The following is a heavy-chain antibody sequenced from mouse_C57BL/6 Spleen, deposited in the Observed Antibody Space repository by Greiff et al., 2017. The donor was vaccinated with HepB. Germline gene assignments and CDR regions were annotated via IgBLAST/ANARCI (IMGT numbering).Heavy chain of an antibody. D-gene: IGHD1-1*01. CDR1: GYTFTSYW. Sequence: VQLQQSGAELVKPGASVKMSCKASGYTFTSYWITWVKQRPGQGLEWIGDIYPGSGSTNYNEKFKSKATLTVDTSSSTAYMQLSSLTSEDSAVYYCARLGYYGSSPYYYAMDYWGQGTSVTVSS. CDR2: IYPGSGST. CDR3: ARLGYYGSSPYYYAMDY. V-gene: IGHV1-55*01. J-gene: IGHJ4*01.